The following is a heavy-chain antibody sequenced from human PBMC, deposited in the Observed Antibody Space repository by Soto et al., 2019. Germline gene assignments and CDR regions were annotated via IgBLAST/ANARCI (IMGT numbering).Heavy chain of an antibody. V-gene: IGHV4-34*01. CDR3: ATSYGDPYFDY. CDR2: INHSGST. CDR1: DGSFSGYY. J-gene: IGHJ4*02. Sequence: SETLSLTCAVYDGSFSGYYWSWIRQPPGKGLEWIGEINHSGSTNYNLSLKSRVTISVDTSKNQFSLKLSSVTAADTAMYYCATSYGDPYFDYWGQGTLVTVSS. D-gene: IGHD4-17*01.